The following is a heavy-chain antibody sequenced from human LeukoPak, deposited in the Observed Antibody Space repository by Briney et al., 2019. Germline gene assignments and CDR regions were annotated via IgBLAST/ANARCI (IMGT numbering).Heavy chain of an antibody. CDR1: GLTFSSYW. CDR2: IKSDGSSR. Sequence: GGSLRLSCAASGLTFSSYWMHWVRQAPGKGLVWVSGIKSDGSSRNYADSVKGRFTISRDNAKNTLYLQMNSLRAEDTAVYYCARDLYGFWSGYFHAFDMWGQGTLVTVSS. CDR3: ARDLYGFWSGYFHAFDM. J-gene: IGHJ3*02. V-gene: IGHV3-74*01. D-gene: IGHD3-3*01.